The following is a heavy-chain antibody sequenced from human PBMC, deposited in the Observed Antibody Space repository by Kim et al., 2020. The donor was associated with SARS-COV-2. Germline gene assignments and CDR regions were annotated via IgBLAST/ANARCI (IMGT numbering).Heavy chain of an antibody. Sequence: SVKGRFTISRDNSKNTLYLQMNSLRAEETAVYYCARLSYGSSWYVGGMDVWGQGTTVTVSS. CDR3: ARLSYGSSWYVGGMDV. J-gene: IGHJ6*02. V-gene: IGHV3-30*07. D-gene: IGHD6-13*01.